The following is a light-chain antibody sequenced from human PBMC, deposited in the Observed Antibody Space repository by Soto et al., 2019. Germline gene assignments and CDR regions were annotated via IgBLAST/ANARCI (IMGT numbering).Light chain of an antibody. CDR3: AQGLATPFT. J-gene: IGKJ4*01. Sequence: EIVLTQSPLSLPVTPGEPASISCRSSQNLLHSNGYNYLNWYLQKPGQSPQLLIYLGSNRASGVPDRFSGSGSGTYFTLTINRVEAEDVGLYFCAQGLATPFTFGEGPRWRSN. CDR2: LGS. CDR1: QNLLHSNGYNY. V-gene: IGKV2-28*01.